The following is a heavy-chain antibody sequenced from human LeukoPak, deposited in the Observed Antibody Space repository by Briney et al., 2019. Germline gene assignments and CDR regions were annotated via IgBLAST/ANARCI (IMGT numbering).Heavy chain of an antibody. CDR3: ARSYCSSTSCYSY. Sequence: GESLKISCKGSGYSFTSYWIGWVRQMPGKGLEWMGIIYPGDSDTRYSPSFQGQVTISADKSISTAYLQWSSLKASDTATYYCARSYCSSTSCYSYWGQGTLVTVSS. J-gene: IGHJ4*02. CDR2: IYPGDSDT. D-gene: IGHD2-2*01. CDR1: GYSFTSYW. V-gene: IGHV5-51*01.